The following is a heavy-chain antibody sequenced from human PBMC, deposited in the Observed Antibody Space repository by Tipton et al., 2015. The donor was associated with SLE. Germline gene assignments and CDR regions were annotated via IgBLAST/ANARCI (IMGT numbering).Heavy chain of an antibody. Sequence: SLRLSCAASGFTFSNYAMHWVRQAPGKGLEWVAVISYDGSNKYYADSVKGRFTISRDNSKNTLYLQMNSLRAEDTAVYYCAGELSPIYGMDVWGQGTRVTVSS. CDR3: AGELSPIYGMDV. J-gene: IGHJ6*02. CDR1: GFTFSNYA. D-gene: IGHD3-16*02. CDR2: ISYDGSNK. V-gene: IGHV3-30*04.